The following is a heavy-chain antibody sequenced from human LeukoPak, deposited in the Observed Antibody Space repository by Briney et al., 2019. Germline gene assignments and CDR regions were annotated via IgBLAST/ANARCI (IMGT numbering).Heavy chain of an antibody. CDR2: ISGSGGST. CDR3: AKDWSSGWYSAYYYFDY. CDR1: GFTFSSYA. D-gene: IGHD6-19*01. Sequence: PGGSLRLSCAASGFTFSSYAMSWVRQAPGKGLEWVSAISGSGGSTYYADSVKGRFTISRDNSKNTLYLQMNSLRAEDTAVYYCAKDWSSGWYSAYYYFDYWGQGTLVTVSS. V-gene: IGHV3-23*01. J-gene: IGHJ4*02.